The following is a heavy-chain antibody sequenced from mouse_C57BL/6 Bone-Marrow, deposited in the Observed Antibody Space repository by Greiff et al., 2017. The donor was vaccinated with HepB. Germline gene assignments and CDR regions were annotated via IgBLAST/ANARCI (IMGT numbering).Heavy chain of an antibody. D-gene: IGHD2-4*01. CDR1: GFTFSDAW. V-gene: IGHV6-6*01. Sequence: EVQLVESGGGLVQPGGSMKLSCAASGFTFSDAWMDWVRQSPEMGLEWVAEIRNKANNHATYYAESVKGRFTISRDDSKSSVYLQMNSLSAEDTGIYYCTRPTLRQYVDVWGTGTTVTVSS. J-gene: IGHJ1*03. CDR3: TRPTLRQYVDV. CDR2: IRNKANNHAT.